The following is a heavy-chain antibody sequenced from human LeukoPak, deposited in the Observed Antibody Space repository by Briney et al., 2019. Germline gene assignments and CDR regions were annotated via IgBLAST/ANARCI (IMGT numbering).Heavy chain of an antibody. CDR3: ARHSRPLFDY. J-gene: IGHJ4*02. CDR1: GGSISSSSYY. D-gene: IGHD6-13*01. CDR2: IYYSGST. Sequence: SETLSLTCTVSGGSISSSSYYWGWIRQPPGKGLEWIGSIYYSGSTYYNPSLKSRVTIPVDTSKNQFSLKLSSVTAADTAVYYCARHSRPLFDYWGQGALVTVSS. V-gene: IGHV4-39*01.